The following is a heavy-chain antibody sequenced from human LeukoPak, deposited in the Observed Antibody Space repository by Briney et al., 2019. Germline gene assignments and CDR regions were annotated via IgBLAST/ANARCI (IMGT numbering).Heavy chain of an antibody. CDR2: INHSGST. V-gene: IGHV4-34*01. CDR3: AILRYDFWSGYYSY. D-gene: IGHD3-3*01. J-gene: IGHJ4*02. CDR1: GGSFSGYY. Sequence: PSETLSLTCAVYGGSFSGYYWSWIRQPPGKGLEWIGEINHSGSTNYNPSLKSRVTISVDTSKNQFSLKLSSVTAADTAVYYCAILRYDFWSGYYSYWGQGILVTVSS.